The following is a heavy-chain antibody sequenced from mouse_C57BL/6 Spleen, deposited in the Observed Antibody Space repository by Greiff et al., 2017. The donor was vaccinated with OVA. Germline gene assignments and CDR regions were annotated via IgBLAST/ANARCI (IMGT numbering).Heavy chain of an antibody. CDR1: GYTFTSYW. V-gene: IGHV1-55*01. CDR3: ARVDSSGAMDY. J-gene: IGHJ4*01. CDR2: IYPGSGST. Sequence: QVQLKQPGAELVKPGASVKLSCKASGYTFTSYWITWVKQRPGQGLEWIGDIYPGSGSTNYNEKFKSKATLTVDTSSSTAYMQLSSLTSEDSAVYYCARVDSSGAMDYWGQGTSVTVAS. D-gene: IGHD3-2*02.